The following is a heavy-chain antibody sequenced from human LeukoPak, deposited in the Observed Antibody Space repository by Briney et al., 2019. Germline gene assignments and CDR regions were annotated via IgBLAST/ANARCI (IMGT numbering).Heavy chain of an antibody. J-gene: IGHJ3*02. CDR2: IIPIFGTA. V-gene: IGHV1-69*05. CDR1: GGTFSSYA. D-gene: IGHD1-7*01. Sequence: SVKVSCKASGGTFSSYAISWVRQAPGQGLEWMGGIIPIFGTANYAQKFQGRVTITTDESTSTAYMELSSLRSEDTAVYYCAREHWNYGGAFDIWGQGTMVTVSS. CDR3: AREHWNYGGAFDI.